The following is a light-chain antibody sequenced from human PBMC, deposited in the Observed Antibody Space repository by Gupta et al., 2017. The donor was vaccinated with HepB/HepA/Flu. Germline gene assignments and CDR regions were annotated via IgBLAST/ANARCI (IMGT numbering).Light chain of an antibody. CDR2: DTT. CDR1: TGAVPSSHY. Sequence: QAVVPPEPSPTVSPAGTVTRTCGTSTGAVPSSHYTYWLQQKPGQAPRTLIYDTTNISSWTPARFSGSLLGGKAALTLSGAQPEDESDYFCWRYYTGVGVFGGGTKLTVL. J-gene: IGLJ3*02. V-gene: IGLV7-46*01. CDR3: WRYYTGVGV.